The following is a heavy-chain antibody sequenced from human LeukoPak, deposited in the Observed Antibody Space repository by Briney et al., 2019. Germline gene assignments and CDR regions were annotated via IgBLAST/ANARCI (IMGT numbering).Heavy chain of an antibody. CDR1: GYTFTSYD. D-gene: IGHD2-2*01. CDR2: MNPNSGNT. J-gene: IGHJ4*02. CDR3: ARGVGEYQLLSYYFDY. V-gene: IGHV1-8*01. Sequence: ASVKVSCKASGYTFTSYDINWVRQATGQGLEWMGWMNPNSGNTCYAQKFQGRVTMTRNTSISTAYMELSSLRSEDTAVYYCARGVGEYQLLSYYFDYWGQGTLVTVSS.